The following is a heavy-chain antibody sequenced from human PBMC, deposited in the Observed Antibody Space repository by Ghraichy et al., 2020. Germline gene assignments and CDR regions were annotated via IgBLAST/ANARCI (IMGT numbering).Heavy chain of an antibody. D-gene: IGHD4-23*01. CDR3: ARSTGYGGSEGAFDI. CDR1: GGSISSYY. J-gene: IGHJ3*02. Sequence: SETLSLTCTVSGGSISSYYWSWIRQPPGKGLEWIGYIYYSGSTNYNPSLKSRVTISVDTSKNQFSLKLSSVTAADTAVYYCARSTGYGGSEGAFDIWGQGTMVTVSS. V-gene: IGHV4-59*01. CDR2: IYYSGST.